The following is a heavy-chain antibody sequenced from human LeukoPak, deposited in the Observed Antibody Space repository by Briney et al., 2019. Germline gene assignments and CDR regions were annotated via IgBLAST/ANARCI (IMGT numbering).Heavy chain of an antibody. J-gene: IGHJ4*02. CDR1: GFNFRSYG. CDR2: VRYDGYNK. D-gene: IGHD4-11*01. V-gene: IGHV3-30*02. CDR3: AKGYSDYFDY. Sequence: GGSLRLSCAASGFNFRSYGIHWVRQAPGRGLEWVAFVRYDGYNKYYGDFVKGRFTISRDNSKNTLYLQMDSLRAEDTAVYYCAKGYSDYFDYWGQGTLVTVSS.